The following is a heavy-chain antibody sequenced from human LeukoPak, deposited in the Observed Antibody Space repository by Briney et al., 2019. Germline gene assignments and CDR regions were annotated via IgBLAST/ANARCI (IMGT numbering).Heavy chain of an antibody. D-gene: IGHD2-2*01. CDR2: INHSGST. CDR1: GGSFSGYH. J-gene: IGHJ6*02. CDR3: ARGCCSSTSSSSSDYYGMDV. Sequence: PSETLSLTCAVYGGSFSGYHWSWIRQPPGKGLEWIGEINHSGSTNYNPSLKSRVTISVDTSKNQFSLKLSSVTAADTAVYYCARGCCSSTSSSSSDYYGMDVWGQGTTVTVSS. V-gene: IGHV4-34*01.